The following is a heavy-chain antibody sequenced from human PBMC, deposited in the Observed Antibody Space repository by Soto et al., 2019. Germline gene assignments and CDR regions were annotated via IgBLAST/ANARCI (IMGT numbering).Heavy chain of an antibody. CDR2: INHSGST. D-gene: IGHD2-21*01. Sequence: SETLSLTCAVYGGSFSGYYWSWIRQPPGKGLEWIGEINHSGSTNYNPSLKSRVTISVDTSKNQFSLKLSSVTAADTAVYYCARDSGGDCYSCYYYYMDVWGKGTTVTVSS. J-gene: IGHJ6*03. V-gene: IGHV4-34*01. CDR3: ARDSGGDCYSCYYYYMDV. CDR1: GGSFSGYY.